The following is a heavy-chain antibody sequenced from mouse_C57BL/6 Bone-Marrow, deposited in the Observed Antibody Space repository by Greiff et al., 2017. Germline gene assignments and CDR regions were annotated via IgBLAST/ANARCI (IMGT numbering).Heavy chain of an antibody. D-gene: IGHD2-14*01. CDR1: GYTFTSYW. V-gene: IGHV1-59*01. CDR3: ARAGYPAWFAY. CDR2: IDPSDSYT. Sequence: QVQLQEPGAELVRPGTSVKLSCKASGYTFTSYWMHWVKQRPGQGLAWIGVIDPSDSYTNYNQKFKGRATLTVDTAASTAYLQLSSLTSEDSAVDYCARAGYPAWFAYGGQGTLVTVSA. J-gene: IGHJ3*01.